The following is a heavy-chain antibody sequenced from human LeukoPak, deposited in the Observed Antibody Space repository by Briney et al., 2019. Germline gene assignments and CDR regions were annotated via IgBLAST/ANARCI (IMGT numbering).Heavy chain of an antibody. Sequence: ASVKVSCKASGYTFTDYYIHWVRQAPGQGLEWMAWMNPNSGGTSYAQKFQGRVTMTRDTSISTAYMELSRLRSDDTAVYYCARVTALYYYMDVWGKGTTVTVSS. CDR1: GYTFTDYY. CDR2: MNPNSGGT. J-gene: IGHJ6*03. V-gene: IGHV1-2*02. CDR3: ARVTALYYYMDV.